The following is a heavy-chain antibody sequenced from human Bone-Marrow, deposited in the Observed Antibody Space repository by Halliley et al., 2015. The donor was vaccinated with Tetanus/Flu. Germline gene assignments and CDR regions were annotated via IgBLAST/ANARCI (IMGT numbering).Heavy chain of an antibody. Sequence: LVQSGAEVKKPGASVKVSCKASGYSFNNYAISWVRQAPGQGLEWVGWISPYSGSTDSAQNLQGRVSITADTSTGTVYMELRSLRPDDTAVYYCARDLRSHILTDDHWGQGTLVTVSS. CDR3: ARDLRSHILTDDH. CDR2: ISPYSGST. D-gene: IGHD3-9*01. V-gene: IGHV1-18*04. CDR1: GYSFNNYA. J-gene: IGHJ5*02.